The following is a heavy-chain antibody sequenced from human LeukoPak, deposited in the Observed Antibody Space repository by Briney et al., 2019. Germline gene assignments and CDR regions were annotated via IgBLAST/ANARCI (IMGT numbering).Heavy chain of an antibody. CDR2: IYHSGST. D-gene: IGHD2-2*01. J-gene: IGHJ6*02. CDR1: DGSINSYY. Sequence: SETLSLTCSVSDGSINSYYWNWIRQPPGKGLEWIGYIYHSGSTYYNPSLKSRVTISVDRSKNQFSLKLSSVTAADTAVYYCASSTHCSSTSCYVPPAVWGQGTTVTVSS. V-gene: IGHV4-30-2*01. CDR3: ASSTHCSSTSCYVPPAV.